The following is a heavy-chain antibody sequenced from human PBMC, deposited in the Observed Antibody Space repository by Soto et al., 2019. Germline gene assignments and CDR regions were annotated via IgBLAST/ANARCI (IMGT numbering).Heavy chain of an antibody. V-gene: IGHV4-31*03. CDR2: IYYIGST. CDR3: ARSVFP. CDR1: GGSISSGGYY. J-gene: IGHJ5*02. Sequence: QVQLQESGPGLVKPSQTLSLTCTVSGGSISSGGYYWNWIRQHPGKGLEWIGYIYYIGSTYYIPSLKGRVTISLDTSKSQFSLTLSSVTAAATAVYYCARSVFPWGQGTLVTVSS.